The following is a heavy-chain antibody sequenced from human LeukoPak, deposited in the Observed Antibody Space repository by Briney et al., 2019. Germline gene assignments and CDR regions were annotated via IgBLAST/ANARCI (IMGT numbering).Heavy chain of an antibody. CDR2: TYYRSKWYN. V-gene: IGHV6-1*01. CDR3: ARIQAPYYSSGRYFDAFDI. D-gene: IGHD6-19*01. J-gene: IGHJ3*02. CDR1: GDSVSSNSAA. Sequence: SQTLSLTCAISGDSVSSNSAAWNWIRQSPSRGLEWLGRTYYRSKWYNDYAVSVKSRITINPDTSKNQFSLQLNSVTPEDTAVYYCARIQAPYYSSGRYFDAFDIWGQGTMVTVSS.